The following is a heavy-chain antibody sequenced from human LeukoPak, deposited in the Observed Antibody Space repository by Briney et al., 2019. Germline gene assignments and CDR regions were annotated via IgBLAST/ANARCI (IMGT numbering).Heavy chain of an antibody. Sequence: ASVKVSCKASGYTFTSYGISWVRQAPGQGLEWVGWISTYDGDTNYAQKLQGRVTMTTDTSTSTAYMELRSLRSDDTAVYYCVRDFPYDGSDDCFDPWGQGTLVTVSS. D-gene: IGHD3-22*01. CDR2: ISTYDGDT. CDR1: GYTFTSYG. J-gene: IGHJ5*02. V-gene: IGHV1-18*01. CDR3: VRDFPYDGSDDCFDP.